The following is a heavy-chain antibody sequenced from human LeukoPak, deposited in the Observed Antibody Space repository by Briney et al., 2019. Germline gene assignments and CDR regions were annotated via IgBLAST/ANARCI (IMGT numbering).Heavy chain of an antibody. CDR2: IYYSGST. J-gene: IGHJ4*02. CDR1: GGSISSSSYY. D-gene: IGHD2-15*01. CDR3: ARGGSRIVVVVAARKPHYFDY. V-gene: IGHV4-39*07. Sequence: SETLSLTCTVSGGSISSSSYYWGWIRQPPGKGLERIGSIYYSGSTYYNPSLKSRVTISVDTSKNQFSLKLSSVTAADTAVYYCARGGSRIVVVVAARKPHYFDYWGQGTLVTVSS.